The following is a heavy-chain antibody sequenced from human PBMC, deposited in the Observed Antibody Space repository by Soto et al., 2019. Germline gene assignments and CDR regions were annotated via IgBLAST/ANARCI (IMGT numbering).Heavy chain of an antibody. D-gene: IGHD3-22*01. CDR2: IYYSGST. CDR3: ARYFCYYDSSGYYCPFDY. Sequence: SETLSLTCTVSGGSVSSGSYYWSWIRQPPGKGLEWIGYIYYSGSTNYNPSLKSRVTISVDTSKNQFSLKLSSVTTADTAVYYCARYFCYYDSSGYYCPFDYWGQGTLVTVSS. J-gene: IGHJ4*02. CDR1: GGSVSSGSYY. V-gene: IGHV4-61*01.